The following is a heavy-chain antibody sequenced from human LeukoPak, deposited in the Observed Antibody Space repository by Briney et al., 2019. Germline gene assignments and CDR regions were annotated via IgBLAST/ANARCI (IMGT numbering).Heavy chain of an antibody. V-gene: IGHV3-30-3*01. CDR2: ISYDGSNK. Sequence: PGGSLRLSRAASGFTFSSYAMHWFRQAPGKGLEWVAVISYDGSNKYYADSVKGRFTISRDNSKNTLYLQMNSLRAEDTAVYYCARDHSSSWFGWFDPWGQGTLVTVSS. D-gene: IGHD6-13*01. CDR3: ARDHSSSWFGWFDP. CDR1: GFTFSSYA. J-gene: IGHJ5*02.